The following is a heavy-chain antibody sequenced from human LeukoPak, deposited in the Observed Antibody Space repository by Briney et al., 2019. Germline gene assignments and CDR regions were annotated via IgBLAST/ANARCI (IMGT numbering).Heavy chain of an antibody. CDR3: ARQGRSYLNWFDP. V-gene: IGHV5-51*01. CDR2: IYPGDSDT. J-gene: IGHJ5*02. Sequence: GASLKISCKGSGYKFTNYWIGWVRQMPGKGLEWMGIIYPGDSDTRYSPSFQGQVTISADKSISTAYLQWSSLKASDTAMYYCARQGRSYLNWFDPWGQGTLVTVSS. CDR1: GYKFTNYW.